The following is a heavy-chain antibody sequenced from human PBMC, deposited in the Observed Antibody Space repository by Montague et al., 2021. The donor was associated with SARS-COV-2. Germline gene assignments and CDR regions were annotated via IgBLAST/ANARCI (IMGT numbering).Heavy chain of an antibody. V-gene: IGHV3-13*01. D-gene: IGHD3-22*01. CDR3: ARAPRGYYDSSGYYNPPYYFDY. CDR1: GFTFSSYD. CDR2: IGTAGDT. J-gene: IGHJ4*02. Sequence: SLRLSCAASGFTFSSYDMHWVRQATGKGLEWVSAIGTAGDTYYPGSVKGRFTISRENAKNSLYLQMNSLRAGDTAEYYCARAPRGYYDSSGYYNPPYYFDYWGQGTLVTVSS.